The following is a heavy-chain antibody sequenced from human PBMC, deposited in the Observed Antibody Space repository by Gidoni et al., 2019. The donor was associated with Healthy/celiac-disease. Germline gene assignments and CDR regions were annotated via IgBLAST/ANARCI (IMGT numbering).Heavy chain of an antibody. CDR1: GFTFRSYG. Sequence: QVQLVESGGGVVQPGRSLRLSCAASGFTFRSYGMHWVRQAPGKGLEWVAVISYDGSNKYYADSVKGRFTISRDNSKNTLYLQMNSLRAEDTAVYYCAKDVRCTAVACYFDYWGQGTLVTVSS. CDR2: ISYDGSNK. J-gene: IGHJ4*02. V-gene: IGHV3-30*18. CDR3: AKDVRCTAVACYFDY. D-gene: IGHD6-19*01.